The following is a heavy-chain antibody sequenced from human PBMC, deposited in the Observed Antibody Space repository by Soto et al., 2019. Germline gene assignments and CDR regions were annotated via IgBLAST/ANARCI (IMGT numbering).Heavy chain of an antibody. CDR1: GVSVSTRGFS. CDR3: ATYTAFAKYHFDH. J-gene: IGHJ4*02. Sequence: QVQLQESGSRLVKPSQTLSLTCAVSGVSVSTRGFSWSWIRQSPGKGLEWIGYIYPSGTIFYNPSLSSRVTISLDTSSNQFSLRLTSVTAADTAVYYCATYTAFAKYHFDHWGRGTLITVSS. D-gene: IGHD3-16*01. V-gene: IGHV4-30-2*06. CDR2: IYPSGTI.